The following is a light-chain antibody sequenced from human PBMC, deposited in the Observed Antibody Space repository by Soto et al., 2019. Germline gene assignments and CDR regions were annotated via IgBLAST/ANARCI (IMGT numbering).Light chain of an antibody. CDR1: QSVSSSY. CDR2: GAA. Sequence: EIVLTQSPGTLSLSPGERATLSCRAVQSVSSSYLAWYQQKPGQAPRLLIYGAASRATGIPDRFSGSGSGTDFTLTISRLEPEDFAVYYCHLYGSSPPWTFGQGTKVDIK. J-gene: IGKJ1*01. V-gene: IGKV3-20*01. CDR3: HLYGSSPPWT.